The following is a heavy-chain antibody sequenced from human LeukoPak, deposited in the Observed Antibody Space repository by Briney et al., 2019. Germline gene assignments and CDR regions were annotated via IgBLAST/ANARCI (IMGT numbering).Heavy chain of an antibody. CDR2: INHDGNSA. D-gene: IGHD6-19*01. Sequence: GGSLRLSCATSGFTFTTFWMHWVRQAPGKGLVWVSRINHDGNSANYADSVKGRFTISRDNAKNTVYLQMNSLRAEDMALYYCAKDGTLKFSSGWLDYWGQGTLVTVSS. V-gene: IGHV3-74*01. J-gene: IGHJ4*02. CDR3: AKDGTLKFSSGWLDY. CDR1: GFTFTTFW.